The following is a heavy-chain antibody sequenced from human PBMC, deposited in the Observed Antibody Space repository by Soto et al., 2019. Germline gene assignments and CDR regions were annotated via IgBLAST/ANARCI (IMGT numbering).Heavy chain of an antibody. Sequence: ASVKVSCKASGYTFTSYDINWVRQATGQGLEWMGWMNPNSGDTGYAQKFQGRVTMTRNTSISTAYMELSSLRSEDTAVYHCARGESPFYYYYGMDVWGQGTTVTVSS. CDR1: GYTFTSYD. J-gene: IGHJ6*02. D-gene: IGHD3-3*02. V-gene: IGHV1-8*01. CDR2: MNPNSGDT. CDR3: ARGESPFYYYYGMDV.